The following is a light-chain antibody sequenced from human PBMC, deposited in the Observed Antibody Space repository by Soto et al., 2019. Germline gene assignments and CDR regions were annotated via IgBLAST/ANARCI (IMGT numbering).Light chain of an antibody. V-gene: IGKV1-39*01. CDR3: QQSYTSPPT. CDR1: QRIDNY. Sequence: DIQMTQSPSSLPASVGDRVNITCRTTQRIDNYLNWYQQKPGKAPNLLIFAASSLQSGVPSRFSGSGSGTDFTLTISSLQPEYFATYYCQQSYTSPPTFGGGTKVEMK. J-gene: IGKJ4*01. CDR2: AAS.